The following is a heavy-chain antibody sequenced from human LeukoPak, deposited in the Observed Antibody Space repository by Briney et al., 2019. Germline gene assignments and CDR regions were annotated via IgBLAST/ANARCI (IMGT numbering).Heavy chain of an antibody. CDR3: ARGRRARIFLEWLLGFDY. Sequence: SETLSLTCAVNGGSFSGYYWSWIRQPPGKGLEWIGEINHSGSTNYNPSLKSRVTISVDTSKNQFSLKLSSVTAADTAVYYCARGRRARIFLEWLLGFDYWGQGTLVTVSS. J-gene: IGHJ4*02. CDR1: GGSFSGYY. D-gene: IGHD3-3*01. V-gene: IGHV4-34*01. CDR2: INHSGST.